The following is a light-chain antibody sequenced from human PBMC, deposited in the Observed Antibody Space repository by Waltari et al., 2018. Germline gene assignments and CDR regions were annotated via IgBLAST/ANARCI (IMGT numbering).Light chain of an antibody. J-gene: IGKJ4*01. CDR3: QQYNNWPLT. Sequence: EIVMTQSPATLSVSPGERATLSCRASQSVSSNLAWYQQKPGQAPRLLIYRASTRATDIPARFSGSGSGTEFTLTISSLQSEDFAVYYCQQYNNWPLTFGGGT. CDR2: RAS. CDR1: QSVSSN. V-gene: IGKV3-15*01.